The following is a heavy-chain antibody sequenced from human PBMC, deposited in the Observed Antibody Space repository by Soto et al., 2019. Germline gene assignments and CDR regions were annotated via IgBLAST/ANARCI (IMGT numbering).Heavy chain of an antibody. CDR1: GFTFADHT. Sequence: PGGSLRLSCTGSGFTFADHTMSWVRQAPGKGLEWVGLIRSEANGGTTHYAASVHGGFIISRDDSRGIAFLQMNNLKSEDTAVYYCTRVGKFDYWGQGTLVTVSS. V-gene: IGHV3-49*04. CDR3: TRVGKFDY. D-gene: IGHD1-26*01. J-gene: IGHJ4*02. CDR2: IRSEANGGTT.